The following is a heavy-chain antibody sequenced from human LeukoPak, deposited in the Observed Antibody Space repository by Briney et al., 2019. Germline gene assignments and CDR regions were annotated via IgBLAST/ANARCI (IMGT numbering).Heavy chain of an antibody. CDR2: IYPGDSDT. D-gene: IGHD5-24*01. V-gene: IGHV5-51*01. Sequence: NRGASLQISCKGTGYNFTSYWIGWVRQLPGKGLEWMGIIYPGDSDTRYRPSFQGQVTISADKSISTAYLQWSSLKASDTAMYYCAIWSGYRRGLGYWGQGTLVTVSS. CDR1: GYNFTSYW. J-gene: IGHJ4*02. CDR3: AIWSGYRRGLGY.